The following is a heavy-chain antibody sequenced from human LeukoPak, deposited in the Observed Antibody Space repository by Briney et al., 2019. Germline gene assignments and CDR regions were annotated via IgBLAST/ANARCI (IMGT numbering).Heavy chain of an antibody. J-gene: IGHJ3*02. CDR3: AKDRVYASGSRDAFDI. CDR1: GFTFSSYA. Sequence: GGSLRLSCAASGFTFSSYAMSWVRQAPGKGLEWVSGITGSGNSAYYADSVKGRFTISRGNSKNTLSLQMNSLRAEDTAVYYCAKDRVYASGSRDAFDIWGQGTMVTVSS. V-gene: IGHV3-23*01. CDR2: ITGSGNSA. D-gene: IGHD3-10*01.